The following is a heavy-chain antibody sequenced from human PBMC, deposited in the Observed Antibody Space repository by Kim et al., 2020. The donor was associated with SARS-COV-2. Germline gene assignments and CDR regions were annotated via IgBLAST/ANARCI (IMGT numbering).Heavy chain of an antibody. J-gene: IGHJ4*02. CDR2: IWYDGSNK. CDR1: GFTFSSYG. V-gene: IGHV3-33*01. CDR3: ARAKNWRKYYFDY. Sequence: GGSLRLSCAASGFTFSSYGMHWVRQAPGKGLEWVAVIWYDGSNKYYADSVKGRFTISRDNSKNTLYLQMNSLRAEDTAVYYCARAKNWRKYYFDYWGQGTLVTVSS.